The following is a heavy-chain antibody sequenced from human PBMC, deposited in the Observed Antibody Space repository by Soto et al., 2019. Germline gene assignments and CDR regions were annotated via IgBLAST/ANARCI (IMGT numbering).Heavy chain of an antibody. V-gene: IGHV1-8*01. D-gene: IGHD7-27*01. CDR1: GYTFTSYD. Sequence: GASVKVSCKASGYTFTSYDINWVRQTAGQGLEWMGWMSPKTANTGYAQKFQGRVTMTRSTSISTAYMELSSLTSDDTAVYYCTGGPPNWGFDSWGQGTPVTVPS. CDR2: MSPKTANT. J-gene: IGHJ5*01. CDR3: TGGPPNWGFDS.